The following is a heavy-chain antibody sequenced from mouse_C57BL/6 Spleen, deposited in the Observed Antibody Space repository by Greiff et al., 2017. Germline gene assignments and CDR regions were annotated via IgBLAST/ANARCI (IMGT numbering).Heavy chain of an antibody. J-gene: IGHJ1*03. Sequence: QVQLQQSGPELVKPGASVKISCKASGYAFSSSWMNWVKQRPGKGLEWIGRIYPGDGDTNYNGKFKGKATLTADKSSSTAYMQLSSLTSEDSAVYFCARSGVGTTVVADWYFDVWGTGTTVTVSS. CDR2: IYPGDGDT. V-gene: IGHV1-82*01. CDR3: ARSGVGTTVVADWYFDV. D-gene: IGHD1-1*01. CDR1: GYAFSSSW.